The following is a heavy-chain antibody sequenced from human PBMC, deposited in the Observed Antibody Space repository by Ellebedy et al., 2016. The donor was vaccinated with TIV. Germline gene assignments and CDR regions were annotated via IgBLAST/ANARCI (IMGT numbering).Heavy chain of an antibody. CDR3: ASSYYGSGSGI. CDR1: GFDFSRYW. D-gene: IGHD3-10*01. CDR2: INSDGSST. J-gene: IGHJ3*02. Sequence: GESLKISCAASGFDFSRYWMNCVRQAPGKGLVWVSRINSDGSSTSYADSVKGRFTISRDNDKNTLYLQMNSLRAEDTAVYYCASSYYGSGSGIWGQGTMVTVSS. V-gene: IGHV3-74*01.